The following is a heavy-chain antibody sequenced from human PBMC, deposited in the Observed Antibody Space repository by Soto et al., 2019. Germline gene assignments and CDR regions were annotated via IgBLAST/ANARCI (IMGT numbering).Heavy chain of an antibody. D-gene: IGHD4-17*01. CDR2: IYYSGGT. J-gene: IGHJ3*02. V-gene: IGHV4-59*01. CDR3: ARDVTYDDYGVGSDALDI. CDR1: GGSISSYY. Sequence: SETLSLTCTISGGSISSYYWSWIRQPPGKGLEGIGYIYYSGGTNYNPSLKSRVTISVDTSKNQFSLKLSSVTAADTAVYYCARDVTYDDYGVGSDALDIWGQGTMVTVS.